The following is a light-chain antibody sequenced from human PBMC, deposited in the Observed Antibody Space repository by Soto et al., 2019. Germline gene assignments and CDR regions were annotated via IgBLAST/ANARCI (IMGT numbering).Light chain of an antibody. V-gene: IGKV3-20*01. CDR1: ESVSSTY. Sequence: EVVMTQSPGTLSVSPGERATLSCRPSESVSSTYLAWYQQQPGQAPRPLMSGTSNRATGTPDRFSGSGSGTDFTLTISRLEPEDLAVYYCQQYGSPPITFGQGTRLEIK. J-gene: IGKJ5*01. CDR3: QQYGSPPIT. CDR2: GTS.